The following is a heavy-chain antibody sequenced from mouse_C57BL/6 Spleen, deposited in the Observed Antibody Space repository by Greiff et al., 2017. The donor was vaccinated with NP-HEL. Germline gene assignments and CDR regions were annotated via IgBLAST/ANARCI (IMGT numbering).Heavy chain of an antibody. Sequence: DVKLVKSGGGLVKPGGSLKLSCAASGFTFSSYAMSWVRQTPEKRLEWVATISDGGSYTYYPDNVKGRFTISRDNAKNNLYLQMSHLKSEDTAMYYCARVYSNYFDYWGQGTTLTVSS. V-gene: IGHV5-4*03. CDR2: ISDGGSYT. J-gene: IGHJ2*01. CDR1: GFTFSSYA. D-gene: IGHD2-5*01. CDR3: ARVYSNYFDY.